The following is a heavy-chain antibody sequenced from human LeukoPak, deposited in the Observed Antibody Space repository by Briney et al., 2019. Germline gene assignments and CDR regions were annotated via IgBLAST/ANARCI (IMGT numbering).Heavy chain of an antibody. Sequence: GGSLRLSCAASGFTFSSYSMNWVRQAPGKGLEWVSYISSSSSTIYYADSVKGRFPISRDNAKNSLYLQMNSLRAEDTAVYYCARESAAAGRYYFDYWGQGTLVTVSS. CDR3: ARESAAAGRYYFDY. J-gene: IGHJ4*02. V-gene: IGHV3-48*01. CDR1: GFTFSSYS. D-gene: IGHD6-13*01. CDR2: ISSSSSTI.